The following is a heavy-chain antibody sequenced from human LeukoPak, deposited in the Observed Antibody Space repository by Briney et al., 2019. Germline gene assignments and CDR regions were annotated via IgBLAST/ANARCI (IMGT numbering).Heavy chain of an antibody. Sequence: GGSLRLSCAASGFTFSSYEMNWVRQAPGKGLEWVSYITSSGTSIYYADSVKGRFTISRDNAKNSLYLQMNSLRAEDTAVYYCARARDSGTYYTDYWGQGTLVTVSS. CDR1: GFTFSSYE. J-gene: IGHJ4*02. CDR3: ARARDSGTYYTDY. D-gene: IGHD3-10*01. CDR2: ITSSGTSI. V-gene: IGHV3-48*03.